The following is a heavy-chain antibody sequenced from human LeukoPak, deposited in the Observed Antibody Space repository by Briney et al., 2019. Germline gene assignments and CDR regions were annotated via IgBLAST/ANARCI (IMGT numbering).Heavy chain of an antibody. J-gene: IGHJ5*02. D-gene: IGHD3-22*01. V-gene: IGHV3-69-1*01. CDR2: ISSSCTI. CDR1: GLTFSDYY. CDR3: AKDPDRITMIVAFDP. Sequence: KTGGSLRLSCAASGLTFSDYYMNWVRQAPGKGLEWVSCISSSCTISDADSVKGRFTISRDNAKNSLCLQMNSLRAEDTAVYYCAKDPDRITMIVAFDPWGQGTLVTVSS.